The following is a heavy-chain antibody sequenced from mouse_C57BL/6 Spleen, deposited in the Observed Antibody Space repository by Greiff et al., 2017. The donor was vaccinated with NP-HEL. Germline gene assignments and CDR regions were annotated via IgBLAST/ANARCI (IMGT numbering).Heavy chain of an antibody. CDR3: ARHRFAY. V-gene: IGHV1-50*01. CDR1: GYTFTSYW. Sequence: QVQLQQPGAELVKPGASVKLSCKASGYTFTSYWMQWVKQRPGRGLGWIGEIDPSDSYTNYNQKFKGKATLTVDTSSSTAYMQLSSLTSEDSAVYYCARHRFAYWGQGTLVTVSA. CDR2: IDPSDSYT. J-gene: IGHJ3*01.